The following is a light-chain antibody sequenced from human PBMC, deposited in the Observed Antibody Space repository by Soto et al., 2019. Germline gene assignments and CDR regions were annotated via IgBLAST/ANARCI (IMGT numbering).Light chain of an antibody. V-gene: IGKV3-20*01. J-gene: IGKJ5*01. Sequence: ETVLTQSPGTLSLSPGERATLSCRASQSVSSSYLAWYQQKPGQAPRLLIYGASSRATGIPDRFSGGGSGTEFTLTISSLQSEDFVVYYCQQYNSWPPITFGQGTRLEIK. CDR3: QQYNSWPPIT. CDR1: QSVSSSY. CDR2: GAS.